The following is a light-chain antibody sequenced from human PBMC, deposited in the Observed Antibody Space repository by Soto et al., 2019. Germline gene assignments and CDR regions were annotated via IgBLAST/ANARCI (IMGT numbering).Light chain of an antibody. CDR1: QNIVSW. Sequence: DIQMTQSPSTLSASVGDRVTITCRASQNIVSWLAWYQQKPGKAPKLLIYKASSLESGVPSRFSGSGSGTEFTLTISSLQPDDFATYYCQQYNTYSRTFGQGTKLEIK. CDR2: KAS. CDR3: QQYNTYSRT. V-gene: IGKV1-5*03. J-gene: IGKJ2*01.